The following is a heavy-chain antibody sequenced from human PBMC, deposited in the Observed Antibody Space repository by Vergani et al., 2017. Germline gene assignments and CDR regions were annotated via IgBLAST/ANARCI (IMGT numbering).Heavy chain of an antibody. J-gene: IGHJ4*02. V-gene: IGHV3-20*04. Sequence: EVQLVESGGGLVQPGGSLRLSCVGSGFAFGDFGMSWVRQVPGKGLVWVAGINWNGGTTIYGDPVTGRFTISRDNAKNSLYLQMNSLRAEDTAVYYCARDLVVVPAATTDYWGQGTLVTVSS. CDR3: ARDLVVVPAATTDY. CDR2: INWNGGTT. CDR1: GFAFGDFG. D-gene: IGHD2-2*01.